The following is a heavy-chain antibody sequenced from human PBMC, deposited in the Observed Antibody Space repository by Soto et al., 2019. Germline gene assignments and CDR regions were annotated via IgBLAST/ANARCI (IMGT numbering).Heavy chain of an antibody. J-gene: IGHJ6*03. CDR2: IEHSGSP. V-gene: IGHV4-31*03. CDR1: GGFISSGDYY. D-gene: IGHD2-2*01. Sequence: QVQLQESGPGLVKPSQTLSLTCTVSGGFISSGDYYWNWIRQLPGKGLEWIGYIEHSGSPFYNPSLKGRVALALDTSKNQFSLKLNSVTAADTAVYYCAREVVPATVDFYYYYIDFWGKGTTVTVSS. CDR3: AREVVPATVDFYYYYIDF.